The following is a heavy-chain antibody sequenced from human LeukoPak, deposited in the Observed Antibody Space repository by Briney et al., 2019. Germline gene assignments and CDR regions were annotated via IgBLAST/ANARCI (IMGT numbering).Heavy chain of an antibody. CDR3: ARVGGSSWFPTPPSYFDY. V-gene: IGHV4-59*01. J-gene: IGHJ4*02. Sequence: PSETLSLTCTVSGGSISSYYWSWIRQPPGKGLEWIGYIYYSGSANYNPSLKSRVTISVDTSKNQFSLKLSSVTAADTAVYYCARVGGSSWFPTPPSYFDYWGQGTLVTVSS. D-gene: IGHD3-22*01. CDR2: IYYSGSA. CDR1: GGSISSYY.